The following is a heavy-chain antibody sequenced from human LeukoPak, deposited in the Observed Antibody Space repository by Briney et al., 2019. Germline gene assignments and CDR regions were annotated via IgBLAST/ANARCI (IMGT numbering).Heavy chain of an antibody. D-gene: IGHD1-1*01. J-gene: IGHJ4*02. Sequence: SETLSLTCTVSGGSISSCYWSWMRQPAGKGLEGIGRIYTSGSTNYNPSHKRRVTMSVDTSKNQFSLKLSSVTAADTAVYYCARGYSQLDYWGQGTLVTVSS. V-gene: IGHV4-4*07. CDR1: GGSISSCY. CDR2: IYTSGST. CDR3: ARGYSQLDY.